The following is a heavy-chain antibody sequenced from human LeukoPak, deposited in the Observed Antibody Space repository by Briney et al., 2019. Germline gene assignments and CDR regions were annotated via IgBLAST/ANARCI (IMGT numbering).Heavy chain of an antibody. CDR1: GFTFSSYW. D-gene: IGHD5-12*01. V-gene: IGHV3-7*01. Sequence: GGSLRLSCAASGFTFSSYWMSWARQAPGKGLEWVANMNLDGSEKYYVDSVKGRFTISRDNAKNSLYLQMHSLRAEDTAVYYCGRDKKWLQYYYGVDVWGQGTTVIVSS. CDR2: MNLDGSEK. CDR3: GRDKKWLQYYYGVDV. J-gene: IGHJ6*02.